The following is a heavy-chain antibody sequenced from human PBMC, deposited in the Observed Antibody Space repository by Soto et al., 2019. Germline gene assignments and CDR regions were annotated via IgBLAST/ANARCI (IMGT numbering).Heavy chain of an antibody. CDR1: GFTFSSYW. CDR3: ARDKGDDYGDYPSFLVFWFDP. V-gene: IGHV3-7*01. D-gene: IGHD4-17*01. CDR2: IKQDGSEK. J-gene: IGHJ5*02. Sequence: EVQLVESGGGLVQPGGSLRLSCAASGFTFSSYWMSWVRQAPGKGLEWVANIKQDGSEKYYVDSVKGRFTISRDNAKNSLYLQMNSLRAEDTAVYYCARDKGDDYGDYPSFLVFWFDPWGQGTLVTVSS.